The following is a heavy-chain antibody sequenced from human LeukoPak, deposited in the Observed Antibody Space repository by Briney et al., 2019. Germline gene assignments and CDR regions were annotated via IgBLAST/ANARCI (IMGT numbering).Heavy chain of an antibody. Sequence: GGSLRLSCAASGFSVSSNYMSWVRQAPGKGLEYISVTYSSGATYHADSVRDRFTISRDNSRNTLYLQMNSLRPEDTAVYYCAREPTYRSSLDFWGQGTLVTVSS. CDR3: AREPTYRSSLDF. CDR2: TYSSGAT. D-gene: IGHD6-6*01. J-gene: IGHJ4*02. CDR1: GFSVSSNY. V-gene: IGHV3-53*01.